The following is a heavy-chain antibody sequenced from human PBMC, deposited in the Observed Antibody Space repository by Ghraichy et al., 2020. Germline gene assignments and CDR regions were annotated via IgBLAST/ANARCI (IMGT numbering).Heavy chain of an antibody. V-gene: IGHV3-23*01. CDR2: ISGSGGST. D-gene: IGHD2-21*02. Sequence: GESLNISCAASGFTFSSYAMSWVRQAPGKGLEWVSAISGSGGSTYYADSVKGRFTISRDNSKNTLYLQMNSLRAEDTAVYYGAKGCGGDCYSDFDYWGQGTLVTVSS. CDR3: AKGCGGDCYSDFDY. J-gene: IGHJ4*02. CDR1: GFTFSSYA.